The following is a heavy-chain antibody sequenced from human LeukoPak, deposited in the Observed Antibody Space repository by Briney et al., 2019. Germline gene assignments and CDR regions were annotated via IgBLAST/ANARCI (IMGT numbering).Heavy chain of an antibody. CDR3: ARRYYDGSGRAFDY. CDR2: IYHSGSA. V-gene: IGHV4-39*07. J-gene: IGHJ4*02. CDR1: GGSISSSSYY. D-gene: IGHD3-10*01. Sequence: SETLSLTCTVSGGSISSSSYYWGWIRQPPGKGLEWIGSIYHSGSANYNPSLNSRVTISVDKSKNQFSLKLTSVTAADTAVYFCARRYYDGSGRAFDYWGPGTLVTVSS.